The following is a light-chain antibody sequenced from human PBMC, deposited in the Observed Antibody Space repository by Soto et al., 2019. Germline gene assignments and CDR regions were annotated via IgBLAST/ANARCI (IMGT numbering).Light chain of an antibody. CDR2: GAS. CDR1: QSVSSSY. V-gene: IGKV3-20*01. Sequence: EIVLTQSPGTLSLSPGERATLSCRASQSVSSSYLAWYQQKPDQAPRLLIYGASSRATDIPDRFSGSGSGTEFTLTISRLEPEDFAVYYCQQYGSSPVTFGPGTKVDIK. J-gene: IGKJ3*01. CDR3: QQYGSSPVT.